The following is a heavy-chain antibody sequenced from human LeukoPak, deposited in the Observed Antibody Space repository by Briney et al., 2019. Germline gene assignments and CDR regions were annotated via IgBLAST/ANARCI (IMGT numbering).Heavy chain of an antibody. Sequence: PGGSLRLSCAASGFTFSSCAMSWVRQAPGKGLEWVSAIVGSGRSTYYADSVKGRFTISRDNSKNTLYLQMDSLRAEDTATYYCAKSGRPDLAGYFKSADYWGQGTLVTVSS. V-gene: IGHV3-23*01. J-gene: IGHJ4*02. D-gene: IGHD3-9*01. CDR2: IVGSGRST. CDR3: AKSGRPDLAGYFKSADY. CDR1: GFTFSSCA.